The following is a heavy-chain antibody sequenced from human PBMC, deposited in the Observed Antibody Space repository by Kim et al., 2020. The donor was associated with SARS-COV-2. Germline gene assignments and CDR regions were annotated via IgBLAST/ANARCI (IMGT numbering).Heavy chain of an antibody. D-gene: IGHD6-19*01. Sequence: KGRFTISRDNSKNTLYLQMNSLRAEDTAVYYCANLDSSGWYGVPFYGMDVWGQGTTVTVSS. J-gene: IGHJ6*02. CDR3: ANLDSSGWYGVPFYGMDV. V-gene: IGHV3-23*01.